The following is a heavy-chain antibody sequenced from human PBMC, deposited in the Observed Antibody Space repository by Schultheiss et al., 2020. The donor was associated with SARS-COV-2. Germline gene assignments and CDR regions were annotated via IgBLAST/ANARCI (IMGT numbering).Heavy chain of an antibody. CDR1: GFTFSNAW. D-gene: IGHD3-16*02. Sequence: GGSLRLSCAASGFTFSNAWMSWVRQAPGKGLEWVGRIKSKTDGGTTDYAAPVKGRFTISRDDSKNTLYLQMNSLKTEDTAVYYCAKESPTFGGVIACWGQGTLVTVSS. CDR2: IKSKTDGGTT. J-gene: IGHJ4*02. CDR3: AKESPTFGGVIAC. V-gene: IGHV3-15*01.